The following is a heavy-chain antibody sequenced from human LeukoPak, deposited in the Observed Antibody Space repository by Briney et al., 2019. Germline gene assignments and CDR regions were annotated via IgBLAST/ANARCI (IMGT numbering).Heavy chain of an antibody. CDR2: INHSGST. CDR3: ASLLDTLNYDFWSGYLDY. CDR1: GGSFSGYY. J-gene: IGHJ4*02. Sequence: SETLSLTCGVYGGSFSGYYWSWIRQPPGKGLEWIGEINHSGSTNYNPSIKSRVTISVDTSKNQFSLRLSSVTAADTAVYYCASLLDTLNYDFWSGYLDYWGQGTLVTVSS. D-gene: IGHD3-3*01. V-gene: IGHV4-34*01.